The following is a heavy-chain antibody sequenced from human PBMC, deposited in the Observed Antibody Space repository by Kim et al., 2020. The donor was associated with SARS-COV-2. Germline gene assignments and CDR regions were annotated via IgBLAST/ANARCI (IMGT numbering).Heavy chain of an antibody. V-gene: IGHV3-30-3*01. J-gene: IGHJ6*02. CDR1: GFTFSSYA. Sequence: GGSLRLSCAASGFTFSSYAMHWVRQAPGKGLEWVAVISYDGSNKYYADSVKGRFTISRDNSKNTLYLQMNSLRAEDTAVYYCARDFRITIFGVVTNYGMDVWGQGTTVTVSS. D-gene: IGHD3-3*01. CDR3: ARDFRITIFGVVTNYGMDV. CDR2: ISYDGSNK.